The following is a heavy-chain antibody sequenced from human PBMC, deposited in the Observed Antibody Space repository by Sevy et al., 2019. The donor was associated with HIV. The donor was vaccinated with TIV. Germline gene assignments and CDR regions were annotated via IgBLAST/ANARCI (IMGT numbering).Heavy chain of an antibody. CDR3: ARDPHEIMLSGSYYLY. D-gene: IGHD1-26*01. V-gene: IGHV3-33*01. CDR1: GFIFSYYG. CDR2: IWYDGSNT. Sequence: GGSLRLSCAASGFIFSYYGMHWVRQAPGKGLEWVAVIWYDGSNTIYADSVKGRFTISRDNSKSILYLQMNSLRDEDTAVYYCARDPHEIMLSGSYYLYWGQGTRVTVSS. J-gene: IGHJ4*02.